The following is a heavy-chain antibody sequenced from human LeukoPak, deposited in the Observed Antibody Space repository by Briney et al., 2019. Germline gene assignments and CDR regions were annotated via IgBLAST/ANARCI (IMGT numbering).Heavy chain of an antibody. D-gene: IGHD3-16*01. CDR2: IVVGSGNT. Sequence: SVKVSCKASGFTFSSSTIQWVRQARGQRLEWMGWIVVGSGNTNYAQNFQERVTITRDLSTSTAYMEVSSLRSEDTAVYYCAADLPGGAMFDPWGQGTLVTVSS. V-gene: IGHV1-58*02. J-gene: IGHJ5*02. CDR1: GFTFSSST. CDR3: AADLPGGAMFDP.